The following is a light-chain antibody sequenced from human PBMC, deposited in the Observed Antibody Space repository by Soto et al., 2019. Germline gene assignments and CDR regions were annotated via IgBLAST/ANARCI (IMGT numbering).Light chain of an antibody. CDR3: QQYNSHSSYT. CDR2: KAS. J-gene: IGKJ2*01. V-gene: IGKV1-5*03. CDR1: QSINTW. Sequence: DIQMTHSPSTLSASVGDRVTITCRASQSINTWLAWYQQKPGKAPKLLIYKASSLGSGVPSRFSGSGSGTEFTLTISSLQPDDFAIYYCQQYNSHSSYTFGQGTKLEIK.